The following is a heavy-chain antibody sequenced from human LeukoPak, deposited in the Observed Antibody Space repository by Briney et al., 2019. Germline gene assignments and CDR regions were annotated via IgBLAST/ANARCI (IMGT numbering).Heavy chain of an antibody. CDR1: GFTVSSNY. CDR2: ISGSGGST. CDR3: AKDSGSYPSENYFDY. J-gene: IGHJ4*02. D-gene: IGHD1-26*01. V-gene: IGHV3-23*01. Sequence: PGGSLRLSCAASGFTVSSNYMSWVRQAPGKGLEWVSAISGSGGSTYYADSVKGRFTISRDNSKNTLYLQMNSLRAEDTAVYYCAKDSGSYPSENYFDYWGQGTLVTVSS.